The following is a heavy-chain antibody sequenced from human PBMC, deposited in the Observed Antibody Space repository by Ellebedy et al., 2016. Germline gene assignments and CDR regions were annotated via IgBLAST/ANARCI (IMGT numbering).Heavy chain of an antibody. CDR1: GFTFSNAW. D-gene: IGHD5-18*01. J-gene: IGHJ4*02. CDR2: IKSKTDGGAA. V-gene: IGHV3-15*01. Sequence: GESLKISCAASGFTFSNAWMNWVRQAPGKGLEWVGRIKSKTDGGAADYAAPVKGRFIISRDDSKNTLYLQMNSLKTEDTAAYFCTTVYRYNYDSVWGQGTLVTVSS. CDR3: TTVYRYNYDSV.